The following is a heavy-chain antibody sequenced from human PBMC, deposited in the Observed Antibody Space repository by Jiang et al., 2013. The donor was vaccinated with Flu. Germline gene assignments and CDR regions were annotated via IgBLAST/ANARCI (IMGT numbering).Heavy chain of an antibody. CDR2: IFYSGST. D-gene: IGHD3-9*01. J-gene: IGHJ4*02. CDR3: ARLGPVTGSLDF. V-gene: IGHV4-39*01. Sequence: LLKPSETLSFTCTVSGGSISTSGYWWVWIRQPPGTGLEWIGSIFYSGSTYYNPSLKSRVTISIDTSKNQFSLKLTSVTAADTSVYYCARLGPVTGSLDFWGQGTLVTVSS. CDR1: GGSISTSGYW.